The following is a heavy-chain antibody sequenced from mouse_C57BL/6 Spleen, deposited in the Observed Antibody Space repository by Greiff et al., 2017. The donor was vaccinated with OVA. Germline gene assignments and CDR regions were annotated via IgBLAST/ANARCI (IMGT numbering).Heavy chain of an antibody. D-gene: IGHD1-1*01. CDR1: GYTFTSYW. Sequence: QVQLQQPGAELVKPGASVKMSCKASGYTFTSYWITWVKQRPGQGLEWIGDIYPGSGSTNYNEKFKSKGTLTVDTSSSTAYMQLSSLTSEDSAVYYCARFPLITTVVVDFDYWGQGTTLTVSS. J-gene: IGHJ2*01. CDR2: IYPGSGST. V-gene: IGHV1-55*01. CDR3: ARFPLITTVVVDFDY.